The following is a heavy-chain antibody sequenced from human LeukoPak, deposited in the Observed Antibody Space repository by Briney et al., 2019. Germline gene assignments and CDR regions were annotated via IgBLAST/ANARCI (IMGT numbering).Heavy chain of an antibody. CDR1: GGGFSGYY. D-gene: IGHD4-17*01. CDR2: INHSGST. V-gene: IGHV4-34*01. J-gene: IGHJ4*02. Sequence: PSQTLSLTCAVYGGGFSGYYWSWIRQPPRKGLEWIGEINHSGSTNNNPSIKSRVTISVDTSKNQFSLKLSSATAEDTAVYYCARGTMTTVTYYFDYWGQGTLVTVSS. CDR3: ARGTMTTVTYYFDY.